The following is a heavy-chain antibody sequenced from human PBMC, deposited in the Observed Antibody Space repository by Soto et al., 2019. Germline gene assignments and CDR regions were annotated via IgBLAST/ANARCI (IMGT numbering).Heavy chain of an antibody. J-gene: IGHJ4*02. D-gene: IGHD4-17*01. CDR1: GFTFSSYA. CDR3: ARDQSATVRCDY. Sequence: QTGGSLRLSCAASGFTFSSYAMHWARQAPGKGLEWVAVISYDGSNKYYADSVKGRFTISRDNSKNTLYLQMNSLRAEDTAVYYCARDQSATVRCDYWGQGTLVTVSS. V-gene: IGHV3-30-3*01. CDR2: ISYDGSNK.